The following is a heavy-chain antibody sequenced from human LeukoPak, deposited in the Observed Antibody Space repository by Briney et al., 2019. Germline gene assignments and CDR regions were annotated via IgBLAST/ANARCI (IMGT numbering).Heavy chain of an antibody. CDR3: ATSPGRVP. Sequence: GGSLRLSCAASGFTFSSYAMHWVRQAPGKGLEWVAVISYDGSNKYYADSVKGRFTISRDNAKNSLYLQMNSLRAEDTAVYYCATSPGRVPWGQGTLVTVSS. J-gene: IGHJ5*02. V-gene: IGHV3-30-3*01. CDR1: GFTFSSYA. D-gene: IGHD5-24*01. CDR2: ISYDGSNK.